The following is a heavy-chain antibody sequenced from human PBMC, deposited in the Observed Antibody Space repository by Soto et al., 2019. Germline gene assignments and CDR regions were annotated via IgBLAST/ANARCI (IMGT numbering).Heavy chain of an antibody. CDR2: IYHNGNT. CDR1: GGSISGSSW. J-gene: IGHJ4*02. Sequence: SDTLSLTCAVSGGSISGSSWWSWIRQSPGKGLEWIGEIYHNGNTNYNPSLKSRVSISVDTSKNQFSLEIYSVTASDTAIYYCARDPGRAVALDWGEGTLVTVSS. D-gene: IGHD6-19*01. V-gene: IGHV4-4*02. CDR3: ARDPGRAVALD.